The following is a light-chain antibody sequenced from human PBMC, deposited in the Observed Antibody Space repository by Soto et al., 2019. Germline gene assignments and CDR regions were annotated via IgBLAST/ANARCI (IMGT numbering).Light chain of an antibody. CDR3: CSFAGSSTYV. CDR2: EGT. CDR1: SSDVGSSNL. Sequence: QSALTQPASVSGSPGQSITISCTGTSSDVGSSNLVSWYQQHPGKAPKVMIYEGTQRPSGVSNRFSGSKYGNTASLTISGLQAEDEADYYCCSFAGSSTYVFGTGTKVTVL. J-gene: IGLJ1*01. V-gene: IGLV2-23*01.